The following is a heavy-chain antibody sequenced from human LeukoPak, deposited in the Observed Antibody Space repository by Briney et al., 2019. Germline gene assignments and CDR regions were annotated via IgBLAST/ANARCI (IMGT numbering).Heavy chain of an antibody. D-gene: IGHD4-11*01. Sequence: SETLSLTCTIFGDSVSRSDSYWDWIRQPPGKGLEWIGTIYYSGRTYYSPSLKSRVTLSVDMSNNQFSLTLSSVTAADTAVYYCASKKGRSNQFDYWGQGTLVTVSS. J-gene: IGHJ4*02. CDR2: IYYSGRT. CDR1: GDSVSRSDSY. V-gene: IGHV4-39*01. CDR3: ASKKGRSNQFDY.